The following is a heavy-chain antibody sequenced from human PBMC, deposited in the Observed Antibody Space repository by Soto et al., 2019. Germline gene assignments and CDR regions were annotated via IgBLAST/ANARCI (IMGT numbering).Heavy chain of an antibody. CDR2: ISSSSSYI. J-gene: IGHJ4*02. Sequence: EVQLVESGGGLVKPGGSLRLSCAASGFTFSSYSMNWVRQAQGKGLEWVSSISSSSSYIYYADSVKGLFTIARDNAKNSLYLQMTGLRAEDTAVYYCARDQPGYSYGYGLGYWCQGTLVTVSS. CDR1: GFTFSSYS. V-gene: IGHV3-21*01. D-gene: IGHD5-18*01. CDR3: ARDQPGYSYGYGLGY.